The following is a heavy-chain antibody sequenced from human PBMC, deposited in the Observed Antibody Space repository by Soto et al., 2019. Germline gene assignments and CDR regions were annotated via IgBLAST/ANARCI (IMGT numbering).Heavy chain of an antibody. V-gene: IGHV3-23*01. J-gene: IGHJ5*02. CDR2: ISGSGGST. CDR3: AKVDYDFWSGYYSPGYLNWFDP. Sequence: PGGSLRLSCAASGFTFSSYAMSWVRQAPGKGLEWVSAISGSGGSTYYADSVKGRFTISRDNSKNTLYLQMNSLRAEDTAVYYCAKVDYDFWSGYYSPGYLNWFDPWGQGTLVTVSS. D-gene: IGHD3-3*01. CDR1: GFTFSSYA.